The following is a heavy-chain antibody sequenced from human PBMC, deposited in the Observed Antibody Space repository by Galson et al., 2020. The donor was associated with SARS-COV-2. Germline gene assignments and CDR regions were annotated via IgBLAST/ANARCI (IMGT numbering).Heavy chain of an antibody. CDR3: EHRKSDADDGGDDSDFYFSALDV. V-gene: IGHV2-5*02. Sequence: SGPTLVKPTQTLTLTCTFSGFSLTTSGVGVGWIRQPPGKALEWLAIIYWDDDERYRPSLKIRLTITKDTSKNQVVLTMTNMDPVDTATYYCEHRKSDADDGGDDSDFYFSALDVWGQGTMVTVSS. CDR1: GFSLTTSGVG. CDR2: IYWDDDE. J-gene: IGHJ3*01. D-gene: IGHD3-22*01.